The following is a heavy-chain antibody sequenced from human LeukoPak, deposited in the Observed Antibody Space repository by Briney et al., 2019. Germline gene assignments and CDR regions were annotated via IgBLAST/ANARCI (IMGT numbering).Heavy chain of an antibody. CDR1: GFIFSRHA. V-gene: IGHV3-23*01. Sequence: PGGSLRLSCAASGFIFSRHAMSWVRQAPGEGLEWVSTTGLESVHTLCADSVQGRFTVSRDNSRNTLDLQMDNLRVDDTAVYYCAKGDDIGKHPTRAYYFDIWGQGTLVTVSS. CDR3: AKGDDIGKHPTRAYYFDI. J-gene: IGHJ4*02. CDR2: TGLESVHT. D-gene: IGHD5-24*01.